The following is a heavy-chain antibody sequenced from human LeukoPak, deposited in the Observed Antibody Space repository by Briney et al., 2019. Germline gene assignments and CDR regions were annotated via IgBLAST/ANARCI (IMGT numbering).Heavy chain of an antibody. J-gene: IGHJ4*02. Sequence: GGSLRVSCVASGLTFGHNAMAWVRQAPGKRLEWVSALSGSGGDTFYADSVKGRFTISRDNSKNTLYLQLSSLRPDDTAVYYCAKGAPSSSSIFDFWGPGTLVTVSS. CDR3: AKGAPSSSSIFDF. V-gene: IGHV3-23*01. CDR1: GLTFGHNA. CDR2: LSGSGGDT. D-gene: IGHD6-6*01.